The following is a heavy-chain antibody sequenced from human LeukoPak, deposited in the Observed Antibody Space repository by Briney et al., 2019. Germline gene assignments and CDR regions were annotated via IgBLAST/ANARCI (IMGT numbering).Heavy chain of an antibody. CDR2: INSDGSST. J-gene: IGHJ1*01. CDR3: ARVSAPELQLEYFQH. D-gene: IGHD6-13*01. V-gene: IGHV3-74*01. Sequence: PGGSLRLSCAASGFTFSSYSMNWVRQAPGRGLVWVSRINSDGSSTVYADSVEGRFTISRDNAKNSLYLQMNSLRAEDTAVYYCARVSAPELQLEYFQHWGQGTLVTVSS. CDR1: GFTFSSYS.